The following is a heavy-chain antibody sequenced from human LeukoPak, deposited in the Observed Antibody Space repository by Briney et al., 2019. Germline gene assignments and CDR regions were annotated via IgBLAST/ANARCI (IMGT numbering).Heavy chain of an antibody. J-gene: IGHJ4*02. Sequence: GGPLRLSCAASGFTFSSFWMSWVPRAPGKGLEWVANIKQDGSEKYYVDSVKGRFTISRDNAKNSLYLQMNSLRAEDTAVYYCASSYSNYFFDYWGQGTLVTVSS. CDR1: GFTFSSFW. CDR2: IKQDGSEK. CDR3: ASSYSNYFFDY. D-gene: IGHD4-11*01. V-gene: IGHV3-7*01.